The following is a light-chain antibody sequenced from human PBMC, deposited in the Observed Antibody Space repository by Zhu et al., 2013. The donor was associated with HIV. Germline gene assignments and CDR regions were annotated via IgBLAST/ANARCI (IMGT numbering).Light chain of an antibody. CDR2: WAS. V-gene: IGKV4-1*01. J-gene: IGKJ4*01. Sequence: DIVMTQSPDSLAVSLGERATINCKSSQTVLYSSTNKNYLAWYQQKPGQPPKLLIYWASTRESGVPDRFVGSGSGTDFTLTITSLQAEDVAVYYCQQYYTTPLTFGGGTKVEIK. CDR1: QTVLYSSTNKNY. CDR3: QQYYTTPLT.